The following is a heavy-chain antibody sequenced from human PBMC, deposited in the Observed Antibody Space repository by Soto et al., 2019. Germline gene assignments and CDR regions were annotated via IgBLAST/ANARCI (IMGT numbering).Heavy chain of an antibody. Sequence: VQLVESGGGLVQPGRSLRLSCAASGFTFSSYGMHWVRQAPGKGLEWVAVIWYDGSNKYYADSVKGRFTISRDNSKNTLYLQMNSLRAEDTAVYYCARGSYYYDSSVAFDIWGQGTMVTVSS. D-gene: IGHD3-22*01. V-gene: IGHV3-33*01. J-gene: IGHJ3*02. CDR3: ARGSYYYDSSVAFDI. CDR2: IWYDGSNK. CDR1: GFTFSSYG.